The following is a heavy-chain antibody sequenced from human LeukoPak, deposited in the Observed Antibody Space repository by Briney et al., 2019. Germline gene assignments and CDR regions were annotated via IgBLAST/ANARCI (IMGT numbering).Heavy chain of an antibody. D-gene: IGHD1-1*01. V-gene: IGHV3-7*01. Sequence: GGSLRLSCAASELTSSTSWMSWVRQAPGKGLEWVAQTKQDGSEKYYVDSVKGRFTTSRDKNSLFLQMNSVRAEDTAVYYCVGWGTSGITNHWGQGTLVTVSS. CDR1: ELTSSTSW. CDR3: VGWGTSGITNH. CDR2: TKQDGSEK. J-gene: IGHJ4*02.